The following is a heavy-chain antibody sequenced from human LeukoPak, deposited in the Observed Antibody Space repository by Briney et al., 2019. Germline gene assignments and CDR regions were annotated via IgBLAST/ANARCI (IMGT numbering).Heavy chain of an antibody. CDR2: INPNSGGT. CDR1: GDTFTDYY. CDR3: ARSAETNCGGDCYSFDY. V-gene: IGHV1-2*02. Sequence: ASVKVSCKASGDTFTDYYIHWVRQAPGQGLEWMGWINPNSGGTNYARKFQGRVTMTRDTSISTAYMELSRLRSDDTAVYYCARSAETNCGGDCYSFDYWGQGTLVTVYS. J-gene: IGHJ4*02. D-gene: IGHD2-21*01.